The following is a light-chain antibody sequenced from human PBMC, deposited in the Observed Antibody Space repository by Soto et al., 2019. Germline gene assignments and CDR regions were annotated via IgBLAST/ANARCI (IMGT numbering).Light chain of an antibody. V-gene: IGKV1-5*03. J-gene: IGKJ5*01. CDR2: KAS. CDR1: QTISSW. CDR3: QQYNGLIT. Sequence: DIQMTQSPSTLSGSVGDRVTITCRASQTISSWLAWYQQKPGKAPKLLIYKASTLKSEVPSRFSGSGSGTEFTLTISSLQPDDFATYYCQQYNGLITFGQGTRLEIK.